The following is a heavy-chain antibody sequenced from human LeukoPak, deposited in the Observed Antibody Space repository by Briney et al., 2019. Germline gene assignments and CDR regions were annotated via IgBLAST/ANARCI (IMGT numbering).Heavy chain of an antibody. V-gene: IGHV3-23*01. CDR1: GFTFSSYA. CDR2: ISGSGGST. D-gene: IGHD2-15*01. Sequence: GGSLRLSCAASGFTFSSYAMSWVRQAPGKGLEWVSAISGSGGSTYYADSVKGRFTISRDNSKNTLYLQMNSLRAEDTAVYYCAKDRGYCRGGSCYAGFDYWSQGTLVTVSS. J-gene: IGHJ4*02. CDR3: AKDRGYCRGGSCYAGFDY.